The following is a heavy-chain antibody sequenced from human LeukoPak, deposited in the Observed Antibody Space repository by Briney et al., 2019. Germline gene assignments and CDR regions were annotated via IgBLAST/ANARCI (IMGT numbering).Heavy chain of an antibody. CDR2: IKQDGSEK. J-gene: IGHJ3*02. Sequence: GGSLRLSCAAFGFTFSNSWMNWVRQAPGKGPEWVANIKQDGSEKYYVDSVKGRFTISRDNAKNSLYLQMNSLRAEDTAVYYCAGYASSGRRDALDIWGQGTMVTVSS. CDR3: AGYASSGRRDALDI. V-gene: IGHV3-7*01. CDR1: GFTFSNSW. D-gene: IGHD3-22*01.